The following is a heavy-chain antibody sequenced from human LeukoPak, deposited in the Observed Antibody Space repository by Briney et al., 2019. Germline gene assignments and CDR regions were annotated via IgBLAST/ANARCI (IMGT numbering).Heavy chain of an antibody. J-gene: IGHJ4*02. CDR3: AKGYSGSYFDY. CDR2: ISGSGGST. D-gene: IGHD1-26*01. CDR1: GFTFSNYA. Sequence: GGSLRLSCAASGFTFSNYAMSWVRQAPGKGLEWVSTISGSGGSTYYADSVKGRFTISRDNSKNTLYLQMNSLRAEDTAVYYCAKGYSGSYFDYWGQGTLVTISS. V-gene: IGHV3-23*01.